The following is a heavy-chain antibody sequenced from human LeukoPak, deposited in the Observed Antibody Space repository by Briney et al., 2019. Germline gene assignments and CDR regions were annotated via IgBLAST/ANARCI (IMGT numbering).Heavy chain of an antibody. CDR1: GFTFSNYA. J-gene: IGHJ4*02. Sequence: PGASLRLSCAASGFTFSNYAMSWVRQAPGKGLEWVSAIIGSGGSTYYADSVKGRFSISRDNSKNTLFLQTNSLRVEDTALYYCSKWGDYDVLTGYDDSDFWGQGTLVTVSS. CDR2: IIGSGGST. CDR3: SKWGDYDVLTGYDDSDF. V-gene: IGHV3-23*01. D-gene: IGHD3-9*01.